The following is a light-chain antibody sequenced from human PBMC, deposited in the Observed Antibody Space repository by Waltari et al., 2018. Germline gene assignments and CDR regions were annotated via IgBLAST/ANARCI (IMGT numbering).Light chain of an antibody. Sequence: DIVMTQSPDSLTVSLGERATIYCKSSQSLFNSPNNNNYLAWYQQKPGQPPKLLTYWASTRESGVPDRFSVVGSGTDFTLTITNVQAEDVALYYCQHYYTPPYTFGQGTRLEIK. CDR1: QSLFNSPNNNNY. V-gene: IGKV4-1*01. CDR3: QHYYTPPYT. CDR2: WAS. J-gene: IGKJ2*01.